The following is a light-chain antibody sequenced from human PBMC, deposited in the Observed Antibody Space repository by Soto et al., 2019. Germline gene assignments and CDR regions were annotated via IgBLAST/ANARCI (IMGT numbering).Light chain of an antibody. CDR3: QQYHSYSWT. CDR2: DAS. Sequence: DIQMTQSPSTLSASVGDRVTITCRASQSISSWLAWYQQKPGKAPKLLIYDASSLESGVPSRFSGSGSGPEVTLTISSLQPDDFATYYCQQYHSYSWTFGQGTKVEIK. CDR1: QSISSW. J-gene: IGKJ1*01. V-gene: IGKV1-5*01.